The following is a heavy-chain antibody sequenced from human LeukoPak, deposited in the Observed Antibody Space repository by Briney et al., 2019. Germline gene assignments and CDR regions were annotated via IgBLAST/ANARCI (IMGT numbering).Heavy chain of an antibody. CDR1: GGSFSGYY. D-gene: IGHD6-6*01. Sequence: SETLSLTCAVYGGSFSGYYWGWIRQPPGKGLEWIGSIYYSGSTYYNPSLKSRVTISVDTSKNQFSLKLSSVTAADTAVYYCARRTAARRYYYYMDVWGKGTTVTVSS. CDR2: IYYSGST. J-gene: IGHJ6*03. V-gene: IGHV4-39*01. CDR3: ARRTAARRYYYYMDV.